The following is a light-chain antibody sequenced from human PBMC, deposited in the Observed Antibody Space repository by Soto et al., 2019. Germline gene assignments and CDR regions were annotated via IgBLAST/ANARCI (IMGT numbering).Light chain of an antibody. V-gene: IGLV2-14*01. CDR2: DVN. Sequence: QSALTQPASVSGSPGQSITLSCTGTSSDIGGYDYVSWYQRHPGKAPKLIIYDVNNRPSGVSNRLSGSKSGNTASLTISGLQAEDGADYYCTSYASGSSHVVFGGGTELTLL. CDR1: SSDIGGYDY. CDR3: TSYASGSSHVV. J-gene: IGLJ2*01.